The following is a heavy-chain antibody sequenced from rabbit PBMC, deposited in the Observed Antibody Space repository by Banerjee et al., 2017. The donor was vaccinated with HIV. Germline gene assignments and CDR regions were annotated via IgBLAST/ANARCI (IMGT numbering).Heavy chain of an antibody. CDR3: ARDLAGVIGWNFNL. CDR2: IYAGSSGST. CDR1: GLDFSSIYY. J-gene: IGHJ4*01. D-gene: IGHD4-1*01. V-gene: IGHV1S45*01. Sequence: QEQLEESGGDLVKPGASLTLTCTASGLDFSSIYYMCWVRQAPGKGLEWIGCIYAGSSGSTYYASWAKGRFTISKTSSTTVTLQMTSLTAADTATYFCARDLAGVIGWNFNLWGQGTLVTVS.